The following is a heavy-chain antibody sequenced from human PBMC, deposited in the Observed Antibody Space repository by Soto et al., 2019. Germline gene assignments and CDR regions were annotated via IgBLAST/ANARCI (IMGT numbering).Heavy chain of an antibody. D-gene: IGHD1-26*01. CDR2: MYYSGST. J-gene: IGHJ4*02. Sequence: SETLSLTCDVSGGSTMISIYYCAWIRQPPGKGLEWIGSMYYSGSTYYNPSLKSRVTMSVDTSKNQFSLRLNSVTAADTAVYYCARLTIVGATPYPFDYWGQGILVTVSS. CDR3: ARLTIVGATPYPFDY. V-gene: IGHV4-39*01. CDR1: GGSTMISIYY.